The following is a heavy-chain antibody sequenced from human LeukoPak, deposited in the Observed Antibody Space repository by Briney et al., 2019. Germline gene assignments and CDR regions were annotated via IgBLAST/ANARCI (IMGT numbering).Heavy chain of an antibody. D-gene: IGHD2-15*01. CDR3: ARDLEGYPFFMDV. CDR2: LDESGRP. CDR1: GGSIRSGDHH. J-gene: IGHJ6*03. V-gene: IGHV4-39*07. Sequence: SETLSLTCSVSGGSIRSGDHHWAWVRQPPGKGLEFIGSLDESGRPYYNRPLKSRVSISGDTSGKQFSLNLTSVTAADTAVYLCARDLEGYPFFMDVWGRGTTVIVSS.